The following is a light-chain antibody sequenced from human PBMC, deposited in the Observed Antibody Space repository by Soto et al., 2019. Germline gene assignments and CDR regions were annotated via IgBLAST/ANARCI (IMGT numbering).Light chain of an antibody. CDR1: QSISSW. V-gene: IGKV1-5*01. J-gene: IGKJ1*01. Sequence: DIQMTQSPSTLSASVRDRVTITCRASQSISSWLAWYQQKSGKAPKLLIYDPSSLESGVPSRFSGSGSATEFTLTLSSLQTDDFATYYRHQYNIYPRMFAHGTKVEIK. CDR2: DPS. CDR3: HQYNIYPRM.